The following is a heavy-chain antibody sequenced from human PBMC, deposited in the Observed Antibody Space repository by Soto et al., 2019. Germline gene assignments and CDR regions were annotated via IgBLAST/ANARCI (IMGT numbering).Heavy chain of an antibody. CDR1: GYTFTSYD. Sequence: QVQLVQSGAEVKKPGASVKVSCKASGYTFTSYDINWVRQATGQGLEWMGWMNPNSGNTGYAQKFQGRVTMTRNTSLSTAYMELSSLRSEDTAVYYCARVITRYSSSWYAYWGQGTLVTVSS. J-gene: IGHJ4*02. CDR3: ARVITRYSSSWYAY. CDR2: MNPNSGNT. D-gene: IGHD6-13*01. V-gene: IGHV1-8*01.